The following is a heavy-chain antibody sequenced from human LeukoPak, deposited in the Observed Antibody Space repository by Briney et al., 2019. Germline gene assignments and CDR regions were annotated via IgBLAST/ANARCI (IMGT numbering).Heavy chain of an antibody. CDR2: ISGSGGST. CDR1: GFTFSSYA. Sequence: GGSLRLSCAASGFTFSSYAMSWVRQAPGKGLEWVSAISGSGGSTYYADSVKGRFTISRDNSKNTLYLQMNSLRAEDTAVYYCARDPDSYGYSDYWGQGTLVTVSS. CDR3: ARDPDSYGYSDY. V-gene: IGHV3-23*01. J-gene: IGHJ4*02. D-gene: IGHD5-18*01.